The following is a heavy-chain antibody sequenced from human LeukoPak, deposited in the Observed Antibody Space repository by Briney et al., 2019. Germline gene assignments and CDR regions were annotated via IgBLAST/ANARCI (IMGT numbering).Heavy chain of an antibody. Sequence: PGGSLRLSCAASGFTFDDYAMHWVRQAPGKGLEWVSGINWNSGTIGYADSVKGRFTISRNNPKNSLYLQMISLRAEDTALYYCAKVREPLEYGYYPGFEYWGQGTLVTVSS. CDR1: GFTFDDYA. CDR2: INWNSGTI. D-gene: IGHD4-17*01. CDR3: AKVREPLEYGYYPGFEY. J-gene: IGHJ4*02. V-gene: IGHV3-9*01.